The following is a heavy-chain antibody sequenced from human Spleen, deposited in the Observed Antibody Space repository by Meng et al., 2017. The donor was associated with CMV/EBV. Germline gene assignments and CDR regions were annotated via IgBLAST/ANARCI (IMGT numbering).Heavy chain of an antibody. Sequence: GESLKISCAASGFTFSSYWMSWVRQAPGKGLEWVANIKQDGSEKYYVDSVKGRFTISRDNAKNSLYLQMNSLRAEDTAVYYCARVMSQPYDFWSGYYPHEGSAIDYWGQGTLVTVSS. CDR2: IKQDGSEK. CDR3: ARVMSQPYDFWSGYYPHEGSAIDY. J-gene: IGHJ4*02. CDR1: GFTFSSYW. V-gene: IGHV3-7*01. D-gene: IGHD3-3*01.